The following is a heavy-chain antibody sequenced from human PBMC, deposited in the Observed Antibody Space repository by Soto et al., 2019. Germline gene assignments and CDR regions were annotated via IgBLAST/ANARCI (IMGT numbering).Heavy chain of an antibody. CDR3: ARKSSSGWERFDY. D-gene: IGHD6-19*01. CDR1: GHSISSGYY. V-gene: IGHV4-38-2*01. Sequence: SETLSLTCAVTGHSISSGYYWGWIRQPPGKGLEWIGSIYHSGSTYYNPSLKSRVTISVDTSKNQFSLKLSSVTAADTAVYYCARKSSSGWERFDYWGQGTLVTV. J-gene: IGHJ4*02. CDR2: IYHSGST.